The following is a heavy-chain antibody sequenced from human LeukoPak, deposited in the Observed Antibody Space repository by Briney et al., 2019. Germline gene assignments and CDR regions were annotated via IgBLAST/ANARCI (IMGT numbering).Heavy chain of an antibody. CDR1: GYTFTSYG. CDR2: ISAYNGNT. D-gene: IGHD1-26*01. V-gene: IGHV1-18*01. CDR3: ARVGGSYSLGGAIDY. Sequence: ASVKVSCKASGYTFTSYGISWVRQAPGQGLEWMGWISAYNGNTNYAQTLQGRVTMTTDTSTSTAYMELRSLRSDDTAVYYCARVGGSYSLGGAIDYWGQGTLVTVSS. J-gene: IGHJ4*02.